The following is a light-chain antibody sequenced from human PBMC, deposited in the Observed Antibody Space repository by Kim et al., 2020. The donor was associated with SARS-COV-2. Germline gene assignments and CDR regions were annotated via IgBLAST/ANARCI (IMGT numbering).Light chain of an antibody. Sequence: EKVMTQSPATLSVSPGETATLSCRASQSVSSNLAWYQQKPGQAPRLLIYGASTRATGVPARFSGSGSGTEFTLTISSLQSEDFAVYYCQQYNNWPRTFGQGTKVDIK. CDR2: GAS. J-gene: IGKJ1*01. CDR3: QQYNNWPRT. CDR1: QSVSSN. V-gene: IGKV3-15*01.